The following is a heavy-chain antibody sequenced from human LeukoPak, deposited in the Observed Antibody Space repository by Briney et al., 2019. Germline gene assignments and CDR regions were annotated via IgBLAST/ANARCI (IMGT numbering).Heavy chain of an antibody. Sequence: GASVKVSCKASGYTFTSYFMHWVRQAPGQGLEWMGIINPSGGSTSYAQKFQGRVTMTRDTSTSTVYMELSSLRSEDTAVYYCARATKQWLVHYWFDPWGQGTLVTVSS. J-gene: IGHJ5*02. CDR3: ARATKQWLVHYWFDP. CDR1: GYTFTSYF. V-gene: IGHV1-46*01. D-gene: IGHD6-19*01. CDR2: INPSGGST.